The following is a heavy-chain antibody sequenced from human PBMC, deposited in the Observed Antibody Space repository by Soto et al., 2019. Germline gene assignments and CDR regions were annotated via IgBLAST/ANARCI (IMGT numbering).Heavy chain of an antibody. CDR1: GDTVSSTRW. J-gene: IGHJ5*02. CDR2: IYHLGTT. V-gene: IGHV4-4*02. CDR3: ARPGKFYYYDMSRLPFDP. Sequence: SEPLSLTYTVSGDTVSSTRWRRLVRLSRGRGLEWIGDIYHLGTTNYNPSLKRRVSRSLDKSKHQFSLKLTSVTAADTAVYFFARPGKFYYYDMSRLPFDPWGPGVLVTVSS. D-gene: IGHD3-22*01.